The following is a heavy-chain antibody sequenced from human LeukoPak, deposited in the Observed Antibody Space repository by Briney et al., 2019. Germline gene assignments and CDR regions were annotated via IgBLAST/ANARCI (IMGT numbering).Heavy chain of an antibody. CDR2: IVVGSGNT. Sequence: SVKVSCKASGFTFTSSAMQWVRQARGQRLEWIGWIVVGSGNTNYAQKFQERVTITRDMSTSTAYMELSSLRSEDTAVYHCAAADNYYDSSGYPLYAFDIWGQGTMVTVSS. CDR1: GFTFTSSA. V-gene: IGHV1-58*02. J-gene: IGHJ3*02. D-gene: IGHD3-22*01. CDR3: AAADNYYDSSGYPLYAFDI.